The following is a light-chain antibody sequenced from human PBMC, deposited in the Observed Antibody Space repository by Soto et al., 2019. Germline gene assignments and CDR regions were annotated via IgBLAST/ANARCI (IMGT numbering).Light chain of an antibody. Sequence: DIEMRKSPSSVYASVGDRVTITSRASQGITSWLAWYQQKPGKAPKPLIYAASSLHSGVPSRYSGSGSVSFLSFTISRLLPEDFAPYYCQQTISCPVTVGGGTK. J-gene: IGKJ4*01. CDR3: QQTISCPVT. CDR2: AAS. CDR1: QGITSW. V-gene: IGKV1-12*01.